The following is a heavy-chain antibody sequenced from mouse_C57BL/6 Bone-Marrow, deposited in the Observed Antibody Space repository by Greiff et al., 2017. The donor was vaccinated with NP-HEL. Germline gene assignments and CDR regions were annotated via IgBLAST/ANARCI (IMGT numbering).Heavy chain of an antibody. J-gene: IGHJ4*01. D-gene: IGHD2-5*01. Sequence: QVQLQQPGAELVRPGSSVKLSCKASGYTFTSYWITWVKQRPGQGLEWIGDIYPGSGSTNYNEKFKSKATLTVDTSSSTAYMQLSSLTSEDSAVYYCARRSNYYAMDYWGQGTSVTVSS. CDR2: IYPGSGST. CDR1: GYTFTSYW. V-gene: IGHV1-55*01. CDR3: ARRSNYYAMDY.